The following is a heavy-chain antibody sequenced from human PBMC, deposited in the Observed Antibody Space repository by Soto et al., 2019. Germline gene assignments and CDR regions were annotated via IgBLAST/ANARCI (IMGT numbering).Heavy chain of an antibody. Sequence: SETLSLTCTVSGGSISSYYWSWIRLPPGKGLEWIGYIYYSGSTNYNPFLKSRVTVSVDMSKNQFSLNLSSVTAADTAVYYCTRGGDAYKNGHWGQGTLVTVS. J-gene: IGHJ4*02. V-gene: IGHV4-59*01. CDR1: GGSISSYY. CDR3: TRGGDAYKNGH. CDR2: IYYSGST. D-gene: IGHD2-21*01.